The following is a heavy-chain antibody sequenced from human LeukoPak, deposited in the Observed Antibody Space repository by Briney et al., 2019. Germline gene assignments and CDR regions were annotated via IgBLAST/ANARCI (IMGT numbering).Heavy chain of an antibody. CDR1: GFSFSNYN. CDR3: TRDSGTAYAMDV. CDR2: IHVGGTII. Sequence: GGSLRLSCDASGFSFSNYNMNWVRQAPGGGLEWLSYIHVGGTIIYSADSVKGRFTISRDNAKSSLYLQMNSLRAEDTAVYYCTRDSGTAYAMDVWGQETTVTVS. J-gene: IGHJ6*02. D-gene: IGHD2-21*01. V-gene: IGHV3-48*01.